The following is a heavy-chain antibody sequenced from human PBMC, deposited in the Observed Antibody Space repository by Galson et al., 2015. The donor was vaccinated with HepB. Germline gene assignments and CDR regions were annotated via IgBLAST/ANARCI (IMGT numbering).Heavy chain of an antibody. CDR3: SRLGDFWSGPYGLDV. V-gene: IGHV3-11*03. Sequence: SLRLSCAASGFTFTDYYMTWIRQAPGKGLELVAYISSSNYYTKYAESMKGRFTVSRDNAKNSLYLQMNSLRVEDTAVYYCSRLGDFWSGPYGLDVWGQGTTVTVSS. CDR1: GFTFTDYY. J-gene: IGHJ6*02. D-gene: IGHD3-3*01. CDR2: ISSSNYYT.